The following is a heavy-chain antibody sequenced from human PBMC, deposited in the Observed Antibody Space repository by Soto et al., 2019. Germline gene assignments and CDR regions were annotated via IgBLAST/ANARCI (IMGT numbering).Heavy chain of an antibody. CDR3: AKPPVITASYYYYDMDV. Sequence: GGSLRLSCAASGFTFSTYPMSWVRQAPGKGLEWVSGISGSGISTYYADSVKGRFTIARDNSKNTVFLQMNSLRDEDTAVYYCAKPPVITASYYYYDMDVWGQGTTVTVSS. D-gene: IGHD4-4*01. V-gene: IGHV3-23*01. CDR2: ISGSGIST. J-gene: IGHJ6*02. CDR1: GFTFSTYP.